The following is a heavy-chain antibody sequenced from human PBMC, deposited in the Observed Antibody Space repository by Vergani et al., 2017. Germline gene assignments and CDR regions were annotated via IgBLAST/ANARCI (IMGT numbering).Heavy chain of an antibody. Sequence: QVQLVESGGGVVQPGRSLRLSCAASGLTFSNYAMHWVRQAPGKGLEWVAVIWSDGSKKYYGDSVRGRFTISRDNSKNTLYLQMNSLRAEDPAVYYCAKETQDDTVEAPAAIQGTFDNWGQGTLVTVSS. J-gene: IGHJ4*02. CDR1: GLTFSNYA. CDR3: AKETQDDTVEAPAAIQGTFDN. D-gene: IGHD2-2*02. V-gene: IGHV3-33*06. CDR2: IWSDGSKK.